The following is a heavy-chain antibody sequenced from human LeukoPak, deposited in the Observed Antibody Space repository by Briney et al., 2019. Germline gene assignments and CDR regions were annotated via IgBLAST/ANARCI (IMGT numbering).Heavy chain of an antibody. D-gene: IGHD3-10*01. CDR3: AKDLLLWFGELTSLLDY. Sequence: GGSLRLSCAASGFTVSSNYMSWVRQAPGKGLEWVSVIYSGGSTYYADSVKGRFTISRDNSKNTLYLQMNSLRAEDTAVYYCAKDLLLWFGELTSLLDYWGQGTLVTVSS. CDR1: GFTVSSNY. V-gene: IGHV3-53*01. J-gene: IGHJ4*02. CDR2: IYSGGST.